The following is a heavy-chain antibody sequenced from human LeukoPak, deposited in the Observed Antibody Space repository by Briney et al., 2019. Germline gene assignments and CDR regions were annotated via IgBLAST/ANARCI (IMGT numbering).Heavy chain of an antibody. CDR2: IYYSGST. Sequence: PSQTLSLTCTVSGGSISSGDYYWSWIRQPPGKGLEWIGYIYYSGSTYYNPSLKSRVTISVDTSKNQFSLKLSSVTAADTAVYYCARVQGYCSSTSCLRGGGYYNYGMDVWGKGTTVTVSS. CDR3: ARVQGYCSSTSCLRGGGYYNYGMDV. J-gene: IGHJ6*04. CDR1: GGSISSGDYY. D-gene: IGHD2-2*01. V-gene: IGHV4-30-4*01.